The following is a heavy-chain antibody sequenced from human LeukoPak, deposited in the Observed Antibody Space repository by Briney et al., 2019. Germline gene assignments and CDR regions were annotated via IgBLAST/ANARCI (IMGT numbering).Heavy chain of an antibody. CDR1: GGSFSGYY. CDR3: ARDGFHYFDY. V-gene: IGHV4-34*09. Sequence: SETLSLTCAVYGGSFSGYYWSWIRQPPGKGLEWIGEINHSGSTNYNPSLKSRVTISVDTSKNQFSLKLSSVTAADTAVYYCARDGFHYFDYWGQGTLVTVSS. J-gene: IGHJ4*02. CDR2: INHSGST. D-gene: IGHD3-10*01.